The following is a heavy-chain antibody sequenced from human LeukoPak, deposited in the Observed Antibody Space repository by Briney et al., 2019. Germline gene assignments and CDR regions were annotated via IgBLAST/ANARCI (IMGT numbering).Heavy chain of an antibody. CDR3: VRGVYASGSSP. J-gene: IGHJ5*02. V-gene: IGHV3-74*01. CDR1: VFTLSNYW. D-gene: IGHD3-10*01. Sequence: GGSLRLSCEASVFTLSNYWMYWVRQAPGKGLVWVSRITSDGSSNYADSAKGRFTISRDSAKNTLYLQMNSLRAEDTAVYYCVRGVYASGSSPWGQGTLVTVSS. CDR2: ITSDGSS.